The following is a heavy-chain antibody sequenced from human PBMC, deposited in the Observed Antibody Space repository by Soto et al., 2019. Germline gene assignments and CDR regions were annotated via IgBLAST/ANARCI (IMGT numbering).Heavy chain of an antibody. D-gene: IGHD6-6*01. V-gene: IGHV3-21*01. J-gene: IGHJ6*03. CDR1: GFTFSSYS. CDR2: ISSSSSYI. CDR3: ASYGSSSEVYYYYYYYMDV. Sequence: VQLVESGGGLVKPGGSLRLSCAASGFTFSSYSMNWVRQAPGKGLEWVSSISSSSSYIYYADSVKGRFTISRDNAKNSLYLQMNSLRAEDTAVYYCASYGSSSEVYYYYYYYMDVWGRGTTVTVSS.